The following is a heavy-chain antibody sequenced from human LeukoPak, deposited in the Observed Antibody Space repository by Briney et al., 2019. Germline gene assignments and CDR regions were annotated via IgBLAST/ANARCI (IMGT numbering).Heavy chain of an antibody. Sequence: GESLKISCKGSGYSFTSYWIGWVRQMPGKGLEWMGIIYPGDSETRNNPSFQGQVTISPDQSISPPYLQWSSMKASDTAMYYCASNSGYSSGWYANDAFDIWGQGTMVTVSS. J-gene: IGHJ3*02. CDR1: GYSFTSYW. CDR2: IYPGDSET. V-gene: IGHV5-51*01. CDR3: ASNSGYSSGWYANDAFDI. D-gene: IGHD6-19*01.